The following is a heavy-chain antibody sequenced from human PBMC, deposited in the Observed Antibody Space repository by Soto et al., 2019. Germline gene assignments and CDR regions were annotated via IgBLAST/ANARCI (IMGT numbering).Heavy chain of an antibody. D-gene: IGHD6-13*01. J-gene: IGHJ6*02. CDR1: GFTFSSYG. V-gene: IGHV3-33*01. CDR3: ARGYSSSWYESDGMDV. CDR2: IWYDGSNK. Sequence: VGALELSCSASGFTFSSYGMHWVRQARGKWLEWVAVIWYDGSNKDYADSVKGRFTISRDNSKNTLYLQMNSLRAEDTAVYYCARGYSSSWYESDGMDVWGQGTTVTVSS.